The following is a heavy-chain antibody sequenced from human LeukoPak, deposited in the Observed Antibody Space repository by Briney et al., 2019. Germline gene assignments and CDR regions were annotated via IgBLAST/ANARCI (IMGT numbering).Heavy chain of an antibody. D-gene: IGHD1-26*01. J-gene: IGHJ4*02. CDR2: IYYSGST. Sequence: SETLSLTCTVSGGSISSSSYYWGWIRQPPGKGLEWIGSIYYSGSTYYNPSLKSRVTISVDTSKNQFSLKLSSVTAADTAVYYCARDRDHSGSFYWGQGILVIVS. CDR1: GGSISSSSYY. CDR3: ARDRDHSGSFY. V-gene: IGHV4-39*07.